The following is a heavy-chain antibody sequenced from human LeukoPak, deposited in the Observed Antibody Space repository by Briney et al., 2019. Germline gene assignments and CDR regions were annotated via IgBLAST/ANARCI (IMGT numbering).Heavy chain of an antibody. CDR2: ISSSSSTI. D-gene: IGHD4-23*01. J-gene: IGHJ4*02. CDR1: GFTFSSYS. Sequence: GGSLRLSCAASGFTFSSYSMNWVRQAPGKGLEWVSYISSSSSTIYYADSVKGRFTISRDNSENTLFLQMNSLRADDTAVYYCTRSGGVITVAPFDCWGQGSLVTVSS. V-gene: IGHV3-48*01. CDR3: TRSGGVITVAPFDC.